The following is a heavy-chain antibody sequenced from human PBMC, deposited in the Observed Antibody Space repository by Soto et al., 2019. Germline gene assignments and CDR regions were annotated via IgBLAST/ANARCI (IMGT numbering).Heavy chain of an antibody. V-gene: IGHV1-69*06. CDR2: IIPMSGRP. Sequence: QVQLVQSGAEVKTPESSVKVSCKASGGTFNSYSIDWVRQAPGQGLEWMGGIIPMSGRPNYAQRFQGRVTFSADKSTNTVYLEVNNLRHEDTAVYYCTRRGRQSANWFDPWGQGTLVTVSS. J-gene: IGHJ5*02. CDR3: TRRGRQSANWFDP. CDR1: GGTFNSYS.